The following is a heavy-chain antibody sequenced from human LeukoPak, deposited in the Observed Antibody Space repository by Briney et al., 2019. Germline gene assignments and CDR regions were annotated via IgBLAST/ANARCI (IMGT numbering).Heavy chain of an antibody. D-gene: IGHD4-17*01. V-gene: IGHV3-21*01. Sequence: PGGSLRLSCAASGFTFSSYSMNWVRQAPGKGLEWVSSISSSSSYIYYADSVKGRFTISRDNAKNSVYLQMNSLRAEDTAVYYCAREEYGDYGFDYWGQGTLVTVSS. CDR1: GFTFSSYS. CDR3: AREEYGDYGFDY. CDR2: ISSSSSYI. J-gene: IGHJ4*02.